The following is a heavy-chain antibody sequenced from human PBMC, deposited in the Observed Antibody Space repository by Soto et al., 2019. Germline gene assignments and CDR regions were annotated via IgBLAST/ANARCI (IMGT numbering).Heavy chain of an antibody. J-gene: IGHJ4*02. V-gene: IGHV3-7*01. CDR2: IKQDGGET. CDR3: ASRPPGVTYFGVFDY. D-gene: IGHD1-26*01. CDR1: GFTFSEYW. Sequence: GGSLRLSCAGSGFTFSEYWMSWVRQTPGKGLEWVANIKQDGGETYYVDSVRGRFTISRDNAKNSLYLQMNSLRVEGSAVYYCASRPPGVTYFGVFDYWGQGTQVTVSS.